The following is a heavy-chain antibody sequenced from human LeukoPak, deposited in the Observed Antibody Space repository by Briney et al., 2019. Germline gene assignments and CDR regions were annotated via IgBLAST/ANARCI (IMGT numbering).Heavy chain of an antibody. CDR2: ISSSSSYL. V-gene: IGHV3-21*04. Sequence: GGSLRLSCAASGFTFSSYSMNWVRQAPGKGLEWVSSISSSSSYLYYADSVKGRFTISRDNAKNSLYLQMNSLRAEDTAVYYCARTTTVTILFSKIDAFDIWGQGTLVTVSS. D-gene: IGHD4-17*01. CDR1: GFTFSSYS. J-gene: IGHJ3*02. CDR3: ARTTTVTILFSKIDAFDI.